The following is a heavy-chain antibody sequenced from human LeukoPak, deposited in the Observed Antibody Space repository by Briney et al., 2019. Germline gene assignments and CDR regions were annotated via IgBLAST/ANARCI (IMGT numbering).Heavy chain of an antibody. J-gene: IGHJ6*02. CDR1: GFTFSSYN. Sequence: GGCLRLSCAASGFTFSSYNMNWVRQAPGKGLEWVSSISSSSSYIYYADSVKGRFTISRDNAKNSLHLQMNSLRDEDTAVYYCARYFGDPQGMDVWGQGTTVTVSS. CDR3: ARYFGDPQGMDV. V-gene: IGHV3-21*01. CDR2: ISSSSSYI. D-gene: IGHD3-10*01.